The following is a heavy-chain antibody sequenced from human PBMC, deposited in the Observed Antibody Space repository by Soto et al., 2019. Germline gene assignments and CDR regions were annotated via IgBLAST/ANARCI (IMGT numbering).Heavy chain of an antibody. V-gene: IGHV3-23*01. CDR2: ISGSGGTT. CDR3: AKEHSSSWASAT. D-gene: IGHD6-6*01. J-gene: IGHJ4*02. Sequence: PGGSLRLSCAASGFSFSTYGMTWVRQAPGKGLEWVSFISGSGGTTYYADSVKGRFTVSRDNSKNTLFLQMVSLSADDTAVYYCAKEHSSSWASATWGQGTLVTVSS. CDR1: GFSFSTYG.